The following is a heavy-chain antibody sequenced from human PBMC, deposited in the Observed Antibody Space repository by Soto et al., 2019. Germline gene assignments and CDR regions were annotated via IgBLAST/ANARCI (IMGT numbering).Heavy chain of an antibody. V-gene: IGHV3-23*01. CDR1: GFTFSSYA. Sequence: GGSLRLSCAASGFTFSSYAMSWVRQAPGKGLEWVSAISGSGGSTYHADSVKGRFTISRDTSKNTLYLQMNSLRAEDTAVYYCAKEGGDIVATAGVYFDYWGQGTLVTVSS. CDR3: AKEGGDIVATAGVYFDY. CDR2: ISGSGGST. J-gene: IGHJ4*02. D-gene: IGHD5-12*01.